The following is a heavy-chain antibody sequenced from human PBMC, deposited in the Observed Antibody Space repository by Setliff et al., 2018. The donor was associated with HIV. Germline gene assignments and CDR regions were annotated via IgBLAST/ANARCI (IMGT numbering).Heavy chain of an antibody. J-gene: IGHJ4*02. CDR3: ARAYNVYDYRFDSSGYDY. V-gene: IGHV3-7*03. Sequence: QPGGSLRLSCVASGLTCAVYGGSLSGYHWSWVRQVPGKGLEWVSNTKYDGSESYYVDAVKGRFIASTDNARNSLFLEMNSLRAEDTAVYYCARAYNVYDYRFDSSGYDYWGQGTLVTVSS. CDR1: GLTCAVYGGSLSGYH. CDR2: TKYDGSES. D-gene: IGHD3-22*01.